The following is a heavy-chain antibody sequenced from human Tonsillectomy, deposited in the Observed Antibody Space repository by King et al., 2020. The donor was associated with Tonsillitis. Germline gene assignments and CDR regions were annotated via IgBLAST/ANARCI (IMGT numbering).Heavy chain of an antibody. CDR3: ARPGGGSSSSSYFDF. D-gene: IGHD6-6*01. J-gene: IGHJ4*02. V-gene: IGHV4-59*08. Sequence: VQLQESGPGLLKSSETLSLTCTVSGGSIGTYYWSWIRQSPGKGLEWIGYVYYSGNTNYNPSLKSRVTMSVDTSKNQFSLLLTSVTAADTAVYYCARPGGGSSSSSYFDFWGRGALVTVSP. CDR2: VYYSGNT. CDR1: GGSIGTYY.